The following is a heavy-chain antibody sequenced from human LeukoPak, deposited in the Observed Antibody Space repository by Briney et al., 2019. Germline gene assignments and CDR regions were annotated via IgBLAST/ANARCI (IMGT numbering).Heavy chain of an antibody. V-gene: IGHV1-69*01. CDR3: GGPYCSGGSCYSRVKYGMDV. Sequence: SVKVSCKASGGTFISYAISWVRQAPGQGLEWMGGIIPIFGTANYAQKFQGRVTITADESTSTAYMELSSLRSEDTAVYYCGGPYCSGGSCYSRVKYGMDVWGKGTTVTVSS. J-gene: IGHJ6*04. D-gene: IGHD2-15*01. CDR1: GGTFISYA. CDR2: IIPIFGTA.